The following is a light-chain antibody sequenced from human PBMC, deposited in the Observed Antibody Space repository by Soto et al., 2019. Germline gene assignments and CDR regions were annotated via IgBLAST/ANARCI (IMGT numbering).Light chain of an antibody. V-gene: IGKV3-20*01. J-gene: IGKJ5*01. CDR2: AAS. CDR1: QSVSSN. CDR3: QQYGSWIT. Sequence: EIVLTQSPGTLSLSPGERATLSCRASQSVSSNLAWYQQKPGQAPRLLIYAASTRATGIPARFSGSGSGTDFTLTISRLEPEDFAVYYCQQYGSWITFGQGTRLE.